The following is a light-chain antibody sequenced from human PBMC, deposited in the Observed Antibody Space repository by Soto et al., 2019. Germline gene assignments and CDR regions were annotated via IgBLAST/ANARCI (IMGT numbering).Light chain of an antibody. CDR1: QSISSW. CDR3: QRYESYPYT. J-gene: IGKJ4*02. Sequence: HMTPPPSNLYDSVVDSVTITCRASQSISSWLAWYQQKPGKAPKLLIYDASSLESGVPSRFSGSGSGTEFTLTISSLQPEDVATYYCQRYESYPYTFCEGTKVDI. CDR2: DAS. V-gene: IGKV1-5*01.